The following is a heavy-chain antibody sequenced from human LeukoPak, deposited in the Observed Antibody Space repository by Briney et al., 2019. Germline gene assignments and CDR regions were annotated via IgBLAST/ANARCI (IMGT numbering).Heavy chain of an antibody. J-gene: IGHJ4*02. D-gene: IGHD6-19*01. CDR2: ISWNSGSI. V-gene: IGHV3-9*03. Sequence: GRSLRLSCAASGFTFDDYAMHWVRHAPGKGLEWVSGISWNSGSIGYADSVKGRFTISRDNAKNSLYLQMNSLRAEGMALYYCAKDVSATVAGYFDYWGQGTLVTVSS. CDR1: GFTFDDYA. CDR3: AKDVSATVAGYFDY.